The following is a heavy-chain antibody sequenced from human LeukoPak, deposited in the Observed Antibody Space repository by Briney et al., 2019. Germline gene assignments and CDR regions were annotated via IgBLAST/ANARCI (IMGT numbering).Heavy chain of an antibody. CDR2: IYHSGST. CDR1: GGSISSSNC. Sequence: SETLSLTCAVSGGSISSSNCWSWVRQPPGKGLVWIGEIYHSGSTNYNPSLKSRVTTSVETSKNQFSLKQSSVTTADTAVYYCASRHHSSGSYYLLNYFDYWGQGTLVTVSS. D-gene: IGHD3-10*01. V-gene: IGHV4-4*02. CDR3: ASRHHSSGSYYLLNYFDY. J-gene: IGHJ4*02.